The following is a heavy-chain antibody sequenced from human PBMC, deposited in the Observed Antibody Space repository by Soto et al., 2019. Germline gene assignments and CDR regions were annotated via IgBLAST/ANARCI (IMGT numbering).Heavy chain of an antibody. J-gene: IGHJ4*02. CDR3: ARDPRRNFDY. CDR1: GYTNTSYA. CDR2: INAGNGNT. V-gene: IGHV1-3*01. D-gene: IGHD6-6*01. Sequence: ASVEVSFKASGYTNTSYAMQWVRQAPRQGLEWMGWINAGNGNTKYSQKFQGRVTITRDTSASTAYMELSILRSEDTAVYYCARDPRRNFDYWGQATLVTVSS.